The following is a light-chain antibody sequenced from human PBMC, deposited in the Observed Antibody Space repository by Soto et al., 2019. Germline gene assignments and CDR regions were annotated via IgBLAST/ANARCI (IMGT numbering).Light chain of an antibody. CDR3: QQYNNWPPKT. V-gene: IGKV3-15*01. J-gene: IGKJ1*01. CDR2: GAS. CDR1: QSVSSN. Sequence: EIVMTQSPAPLSVSPGERATLSCRASQSVSSNLAWYQQKPGQAPRLLIYGASTRATGIPARFRGSGSGTEFTLTISSLQSEDFAVYYCQQYNNWPPKTFGQGTKVEIK.